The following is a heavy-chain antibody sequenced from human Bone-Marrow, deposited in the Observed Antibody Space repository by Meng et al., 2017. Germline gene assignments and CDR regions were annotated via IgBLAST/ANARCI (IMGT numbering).Heavy chain of an antibody. J-gene: IGHJ4*02. CDR2: INPNRGGT. D-gene: IGHD3-22*01. Sequence: ASVKVSCKTSGYTFTGYSLHWVRQAPGQGLEWMGRINPNRGGTNYAQNFQGRVTVTSDTSINTVYMELYRLRSDDAAVYYCARERGDSRGFDYWAQGNLVTVSS. CDR1: GYTFTGYS. CDR3: ARERGDSRGFDY. V-gene: IGHV1-2*06.